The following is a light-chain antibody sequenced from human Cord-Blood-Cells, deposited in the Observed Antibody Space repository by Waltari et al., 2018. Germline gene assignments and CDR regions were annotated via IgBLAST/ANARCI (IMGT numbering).Light chain of an antibody. CDR1: QNVISN. CDR2: GAS. Sequence: IVTTQSPASPSVPLRERSTLSCRSCQNVISNLAWYQPTPGQVPTFLIYGASPRPTGIPARFSGSGSGTEFTLTISSLPSEDFAVYSCQQYNNWPPWTFGQGTKLEIK. V-gene: IGKV3-15*01. CDR3: QQYNNWPPWT. J-gene: IGKJ1*01.